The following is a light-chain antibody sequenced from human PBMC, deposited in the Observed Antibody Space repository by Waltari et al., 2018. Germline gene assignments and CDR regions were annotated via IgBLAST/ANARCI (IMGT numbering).Light chain of an antibody. CDR3: AAWDDNLNDLL. V-gene: IGLV1-36*01. CDR1: NSNIGSNS. Sequence: QSVLTQPPSASEAARKSVTISCSGSNSNIGSNSVSWYQQFPGTAPKLLMFYNDQRVSGVSDRFSGSKSGTSASLAISGLQTEDEGHYYCAAWDDNLNDLLFGGGTRLTVL. J-gene: IGLJ7*01. CDR2: YND.